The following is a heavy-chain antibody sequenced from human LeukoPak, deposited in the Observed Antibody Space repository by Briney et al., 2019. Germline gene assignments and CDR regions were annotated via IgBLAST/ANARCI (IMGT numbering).Heavy chain of an antibody. V-gene: IGHV3-9*01. J-gene: IGHJ3*01. CDR3: ARGGFNHAFDV. Sequence: GGSLRLSCAVSGFTFDDYAMHWVRQVPGKGLEWVSGINWNSDSIGYADSVKGRFTTSRDNAKNTLYLQMNSLRAEDTAVYYCARGGFNHAFDVWGQGAMVTVSS. CDR1: GFTFDDYA. CDR2: INWNSDSI.